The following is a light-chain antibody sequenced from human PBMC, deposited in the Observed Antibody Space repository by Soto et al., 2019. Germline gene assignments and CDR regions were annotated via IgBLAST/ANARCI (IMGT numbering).Light chain of an antibody. J-gene: IGKJ4*01. V-gene: IGKV3-11*01. CDR2: HAS. CDR1: QSVSSY. CDR3: QQRSNWLT. Sequence: EIVLTQSPATLSLSPGARATLSCRASQSVSSYLAWYQQKPGQAPRLLIYHASNRATGIPARFSGSGSGTDFTLTISSLEPEDFAVYYCQQRSNWLTFGGGTKVEIK.